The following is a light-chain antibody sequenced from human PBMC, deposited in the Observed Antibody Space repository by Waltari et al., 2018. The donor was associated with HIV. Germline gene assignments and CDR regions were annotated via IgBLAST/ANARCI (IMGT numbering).Light chain of an antibody. Sequence: EVVMTQSPATLSVSPGEGATLSCRASQSVASNLARYQQRPGQAPRLLIYGASTRATDIPARFSGSGSGTEFTLTINSLQSEDSALYYCQQFDIWPWTFGQGTKVEIK. V-gene: IGKV3-15*01. CDR2: GAS. CDR3: QQFDIWPWT. CDR1: QSVASN. J-gene: IGKJ1*01.